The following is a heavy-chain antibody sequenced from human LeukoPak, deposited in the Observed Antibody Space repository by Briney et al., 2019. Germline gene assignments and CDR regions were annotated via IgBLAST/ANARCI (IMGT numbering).Heavy chain of an antibody. CDR3: ARVRMGGLDAFDI. V-gene: IGHV3-33*01. Sequence: PGGSLRLSCAASGFTFSSYGMPWVRQAPGKGLEWVAVIWYDGSNKYYADSVKGRFTISRDNSKNTLYLQMNSLRAEDTAVYYCARVRMGGLDAFDIWGQGTMVTVSS. CDR1: GFTFSSYG. D-gene: IGHD2-15*01. CDR2: IWYDGSNK. J-gene: IGHJ3*02.